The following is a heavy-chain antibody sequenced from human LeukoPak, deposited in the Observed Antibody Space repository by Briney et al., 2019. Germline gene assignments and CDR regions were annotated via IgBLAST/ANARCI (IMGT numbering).Heavy chain of an antibody. J-gene: IGHJ6*02. D-gene: IGHD2-2*01. Sequence: GGSLRLSCAASGFTFSTYGMHWVRQAPGKGLEWVAVIWSDGSNKYYADSVRGRFTISRDNSKNTLYLQMNSLRAEDSAVYYCARDGVKFNQLQTDYDMDVWGQGTTVTVSS. CDR3: ARDGVKFNQLQTDYDMDV. CDR1: GFTFSTYG. CDR2: IWSDGSNK. V-gene: IGHV3-33*01.